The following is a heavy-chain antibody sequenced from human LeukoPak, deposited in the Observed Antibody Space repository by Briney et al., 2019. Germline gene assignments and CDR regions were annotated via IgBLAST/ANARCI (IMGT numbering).Heavy chain of an antibody. CDR1: GGSFSGYY. V-gene: IGHV4-34*01. J-gene: IGHJ6*03. CDR2: INHSGST. Sequence: SETLSLTCAVYGGSFSGYYWSWIRQLPGKGLEWIGEINHSGSTNYNPSLKSRVTISVDTSKNQFSLKLSSVTAADTAVYYCARRGRGYSYGASHYYYYMDVWGKGTTVTISS. CDR3: ARRGRGYSYGASHYYYYMDV. D-gene: IGHD5-18*01.